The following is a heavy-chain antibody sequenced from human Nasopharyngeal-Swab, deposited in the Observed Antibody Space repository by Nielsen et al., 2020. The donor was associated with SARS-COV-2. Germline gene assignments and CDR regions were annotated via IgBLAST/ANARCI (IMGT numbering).Heavy chain of an antibody. V-gene: IGHV1-18*01. CDR1: GYTFSSYG. CDR3: ARELGVGLFDY. J-gene: IGHJ4*02. CDR2: ISPYNDYT. D-gene: IGHD3-16*01. Sequence: ASVKVSCKTSGYTFSSYGIAWVRQAPGQGLEWLGWISPYNDYTHYAQKFQGSVTMTSDTSTSTAYLELRSLTSVDTAVYYCARELGVGLFDYWGQGTLVTVSS.